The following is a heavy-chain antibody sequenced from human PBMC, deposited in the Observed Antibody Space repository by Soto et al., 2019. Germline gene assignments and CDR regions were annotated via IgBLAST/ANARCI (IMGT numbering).Heavy chain of an antibody. Sequence: SETLSLTCTVSGGSISSYYWSWIRQPPGKGLEWIGYIYYSGSTIYNPSLKSRVTISVDTSKNQFSLKLSSVTAADTAVYYCARGSIAAAGKNWFDPWGQGTLVTVSS. CDR1: GGSISSYY. CDR3: ARGSIAAAGKNWFDP. J-gene: IGHJ5*02. V-gene: IGHV4-59*01. D-gene: IGHD6-13*01. CDR2: IYYSGST.